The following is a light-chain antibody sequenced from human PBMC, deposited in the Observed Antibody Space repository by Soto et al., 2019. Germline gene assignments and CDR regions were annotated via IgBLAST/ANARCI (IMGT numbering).Light chain of an antibody. Sequence: QSVLTQPASVSGSPGQSITISCTGTSSDVGGYNYVSWYQQHPGKGPKLMIYEVSNRPSGVSNRFSGSKSGNTASLTISGLQAEDEADYYCSSYTTSSPPVVFGGGTKVTVL. CDR1: SSDVGGYNY. J-gene: IGLJ2*01. CDR2: EVS. V-gene: IGLV2-14*01. CDR3: SSYTTSSPPVV.